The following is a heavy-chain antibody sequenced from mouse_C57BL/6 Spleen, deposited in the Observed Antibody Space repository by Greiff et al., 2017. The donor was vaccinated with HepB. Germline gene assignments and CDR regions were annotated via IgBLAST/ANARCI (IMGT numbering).Heavy chain of an antibody. J-gene: IGHJ3*01. V-gene: IGHV14-4*01. CDR3: TPLYCCGIAY. CDR1: GFNIKDDY. D-gene: IGHD1-1*01. Sequence: VQLKQSGAELVRPGASVKLSCTASGFNIKDDYMHWVKQRPEQGLEWIGWIDPENGDTEYASKFQGKATITADTSSNTAYLQLSSLTSEDTAVYYCTPLYCCGIAYWGQGTLVTVSA. CDR2: IDPENGDT.